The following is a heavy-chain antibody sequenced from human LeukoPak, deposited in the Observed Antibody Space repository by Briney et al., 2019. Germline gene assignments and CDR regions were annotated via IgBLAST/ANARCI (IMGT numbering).Heavy chain of an antibody. J-gene: IGHJ3*02. CDR2: ISGSSSYI. Sequence: PGGSLRLSCAASGFTFSSYSMNWVRQAPGKGLEWVSSISGSSSYIYYADSVKGRFTISRDNAKNSLYLQMNSLRAEDTAVYYCARGSNLDAFDIWGQGTMVTVSS. V-gene: IGHV3-21*01. CDR1: GFTFSSYS. CDR3: ARGSNLDAFDI.